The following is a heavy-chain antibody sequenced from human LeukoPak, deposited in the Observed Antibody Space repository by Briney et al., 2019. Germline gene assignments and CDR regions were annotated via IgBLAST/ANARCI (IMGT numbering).Heavy chain of an antibody. Sequence: LAGGSLRLSCAASGFTFSSYAMHWVRQAPGKGLEWVAVISYDGSNKYYADSAKGRFTISRDNSKNTLYLQMNSLRAEDTAVYYCARSGFWSGDYFDYWGQGTLVTVSS. CDR2: ISYDGSNK. CDR1: GFTFSSYA. CDR3: ARSGFWSGDYFDY. J-gene: IGHJ4*02. D-gene: IGHD3-3*01. V-gene: IGHV3-30*04.